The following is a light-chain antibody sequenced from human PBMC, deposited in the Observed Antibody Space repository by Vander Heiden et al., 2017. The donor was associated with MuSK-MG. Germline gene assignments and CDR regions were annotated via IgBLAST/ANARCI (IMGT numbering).Light chain of an antibody. Sequence: QSVLTQPPSASGTPGQRVTSSCSGSSSNIGRNTVLWYHQLPGTAPNLLIYKNNQRPSGVPDRFSGSTSGTSASLAISGLQSEDEADYYCTAWDDSLNGHVAFGGGTKLTVL. CDR1: SSNIGRNT. CDR2: KNN. CDR3: TAWDDSLNGHVA. V-gene: IGLV1-44*01. J-gene: IGLJ2*01.